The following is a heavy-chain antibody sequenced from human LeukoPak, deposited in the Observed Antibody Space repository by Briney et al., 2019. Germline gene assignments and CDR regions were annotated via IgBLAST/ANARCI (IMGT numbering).Heavy chain of an antibody. CDR2: VSRSGST. CDR3: ARGMITMTGPMPWFDP. D-gene: IGHD2-2*01. CDR1: GGSISSNYW. V-gene: IGHV4-4*02. J-gene: IGHJ5*02. Sequence: SETLSLPCAVSGGSISSNYWWNWVRQPPGKGLEWIGEVSRSGSTNYNPSLKRRVTISVDKSKNQFSLNLTSVTAADTAVYYCARGMITMTGPMPWFDPWGQGTLVTVSS.